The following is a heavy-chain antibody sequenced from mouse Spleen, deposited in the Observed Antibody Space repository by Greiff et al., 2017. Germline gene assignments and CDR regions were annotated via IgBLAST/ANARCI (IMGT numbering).Heavy chain of an antibody. CDR1: GYTFTSYY. D-gene: IGHD4-1*01. CDR2: TNPSHGCT. CDR3: TREGLWDEDDY. Sequence: VQVVESGAELVTQGASVKLSCMASGYTFTSYYMYWVKQRPGQGLEWIGETNPSHGCTTFNEKVKSKATLTVDKSSSTAYMQLSSLTSEDAAVYYCTREGLWDEDDYWGQGTTLTVSS. V-gene: IGHV1S81*02. J-gene: IGHJ2*01.